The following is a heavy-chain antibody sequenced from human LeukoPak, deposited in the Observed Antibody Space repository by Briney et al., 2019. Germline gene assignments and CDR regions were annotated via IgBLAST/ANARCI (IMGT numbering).Heavy chain of an antibody. CDR1: GFTFSDYG. Sequence: GGSLRLSCTASGFTFSDYGMHWVRQPPGKGLEWVAIIWYDGSNKTYEDSVKGRLTISRDNSKNTLYMQMNSLRAEDTAVYYCAKETSSGNFVTIDCWGQGALVTVSS. D-gene: IGHD1-26*01. V-gene: IGHV3-33*06. J-gene: IGHJ4*02. CDR2: IWYDGSNK. CDR3: AKETSSGNFVTIDC.